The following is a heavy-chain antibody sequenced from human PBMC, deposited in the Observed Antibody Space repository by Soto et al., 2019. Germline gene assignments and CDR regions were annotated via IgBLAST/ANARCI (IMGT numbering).Heavy chain of an antibody. J-gene: IGHJ6*02. D-gene: IGHD3-9*01. Sequence: SETLSLTXTGSGGSISSYYWSWIRQPAGKGLEWIGRIYTSGSTNYNPSLKSRVTTSVDTSKNQFSLKLSSVTAADTAVYYCARDMGFQYYDILTGYYWRDYYYYGMDVWGQGTTVTVSS. V-gene: IGHV4-4*07. CDR2: IYTSGST. CDR3: ARDMGFQYYDILTGYYWRDYYYYGMDV. CDR1: GGSISSYY.